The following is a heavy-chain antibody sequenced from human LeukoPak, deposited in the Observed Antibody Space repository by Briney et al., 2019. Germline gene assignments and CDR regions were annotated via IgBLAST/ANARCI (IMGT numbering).Heavy chain of an antibody. CDR3: ARGHSTSWPEYFQH. J-gene: IGHJ1*01. CDR1: GYXFNRYG. V-gene: IGHV1-18*01. D-gene: IGHD6-13*01. CDR2: ISAYNGNT. Sequence: ASVKVSCKASGYXFNRYGISWVRQAPGQGLEWMGWISAYNGNTKNAQNLQGRVTMTTDTSTTTAYMELRSLRSDDTAVYYCARGHSTSWPEYFQHWGQGTLVTVSS.